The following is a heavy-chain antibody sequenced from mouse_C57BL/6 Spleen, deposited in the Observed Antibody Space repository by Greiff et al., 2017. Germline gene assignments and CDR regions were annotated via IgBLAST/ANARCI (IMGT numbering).Heavy chain of an antibody. V-gene: IGHV14-1*01. CDR1: GFNFKDYY. Sequence: VQLQQPGAELVRPGASVKLSCTASGFNFKDYYMHWVKQRPEQGLEWIGRIDPEDGDTEYAPKFQGKATMTADTSSNTAYLQLSSLTSEDTAVYYCTTLITTVVAKDAMDYWGQGTSVTVSS. CDR3: TTLITTVVAKDAMDY. J-gene: IGHJ4*01. CDR2: IDPEDGDT. D-gene: IGHD1-1*01.